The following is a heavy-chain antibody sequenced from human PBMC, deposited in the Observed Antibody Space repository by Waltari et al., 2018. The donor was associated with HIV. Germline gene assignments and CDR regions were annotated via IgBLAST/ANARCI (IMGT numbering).Heavy chain of an antibody. D-gene: IGHD1-26*01. J-gene: IGHJ6*02. CDR1: GFTSSDHY. V-gene: IGHV3-72*01. Sequence: EVQLVDSGGGLVSPGGCLRLSCAASGFTSSDHYMDWVRKGPWRGPEWVGRTRNKANSYTTEYAASVKGRFTISRDDSKNSLYLQMNSLKTEDTAVYYCARGSGSYPGDYYYYGMDVWGQGTTVTVSS. CDR2: TRNKANSYTT. CDR3: ARGSGSYPGDYYYYGMDV.